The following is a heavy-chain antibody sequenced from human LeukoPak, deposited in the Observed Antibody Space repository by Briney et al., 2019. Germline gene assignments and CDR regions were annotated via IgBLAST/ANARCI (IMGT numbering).Heavy chain of an antibody. J-gene: IGHJ4*02. CDR3: ARVTREVRGVTDYYFDY. D-gene: IGHD3-10*01. V-gene: IGHV4-59*01. CDR2: IYYSGST. Sequence: GSLRLSCAASGFTFSSYSMNWVRQAPGKGLEWIGYIYYSGSTNYNPSLKSRVTISVDTSKNQFSLKLSSVTAADTAVYYCARVTREVRGVTDYYFDYWGQGTLVTVSS. CDR1: GFTFSSYS.